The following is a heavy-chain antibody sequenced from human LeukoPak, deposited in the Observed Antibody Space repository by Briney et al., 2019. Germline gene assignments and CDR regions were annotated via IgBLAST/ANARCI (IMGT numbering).Heavy chain of an antibody. J-gene: IGHJ4*02. Sequence: SSETLSLTCAVSGGSISSRNWWNWVRPPPGKGLEWLGEIYRSGTTNYNPSLESRVTISIDKTKNQFSLKLTSVTAADTAVYYCARASGNVMLTGEFDCWGQGTLVTVSS. D-gene: IGHD3-9*01. CDR2: IYRSGTT. CDR1: GGSISSRNW. CDR3: ARASGNVMLTGEFDC. V-gene: IGHV4-4*02.